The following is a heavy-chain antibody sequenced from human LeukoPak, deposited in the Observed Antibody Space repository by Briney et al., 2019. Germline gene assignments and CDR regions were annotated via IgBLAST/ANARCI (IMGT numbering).Heavy chain of an antibody. J-gene: IGHJ1*01. V-gene: IGHV4-59*01. CDR2: IYHSGST. CDR1: GGSISTYY. Sequence: NPSETLSLTCTVSGGSISTYYWNWIRRPPGKGLEWIGYIYHSGSTNYNPSLQSRVTISVDTSKNQFSLNLNSVTAADTAVYYCARGGAARLHFQNWGQGTLDTVSS. D-gene: IGHD6-6*01. CDR3: ARGGAARLHFQN.